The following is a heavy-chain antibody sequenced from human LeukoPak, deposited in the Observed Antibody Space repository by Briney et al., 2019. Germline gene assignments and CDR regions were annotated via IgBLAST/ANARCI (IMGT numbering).Heavy chain of an antibody. Sequence: GGSLRLSCAASGFTFNSYEMNWVRQAPGKGLEWVANIKEDGSGKYYVDSVKGRFTISRDNAENSLCLQMSSLRADDTAMYFCARASRWLVYWGQGTLVTVSS. D-gene: IGHD5-18*01. CDR2: IKEDGSGK. J-gene: IGHJ4*02. CDR1: GFTFNSYE. CDR3: ARASRWLVY. V-gene: IGHV3-7*04.